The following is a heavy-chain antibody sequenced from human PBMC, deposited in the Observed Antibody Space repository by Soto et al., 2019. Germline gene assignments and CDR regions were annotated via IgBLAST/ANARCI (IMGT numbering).Heavy chain of an antibody. J-gene: IGHJ4*02. CDR1: GYSFTSLD. V-gene: IGHV1-8*01. D-gene: IGHD1-26*01. Sequence: QVQLVQSGAEGREPRSSGKVSCKASGYSFTSLDSNWVRQTTGQGLEWMGWMQPSSGRTGYAQKFQGRVTMTRDTSINTAYMELSSLTADYTAFYYCARGVTAGVDDWGQGTLVTVSS. CDR3: ARGVTAGVDD. CDR2: MQPSSGRT.